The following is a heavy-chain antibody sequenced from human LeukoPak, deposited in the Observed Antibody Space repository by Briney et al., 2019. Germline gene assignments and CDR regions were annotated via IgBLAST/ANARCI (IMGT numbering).Heavy chain of an antibody. D-gene: IGHD4-17*01. CDR1: GGSISNGNYY. CDR2: IYYSGST. Sequence: SETLSLTCSVSGGSISNGNYYWGWTRQPPGKGLEWIASIYYSGSTYYNPSLKSRVTISVDTSRNQFSLNLSSVTAADTAVYYCAREQDQGGLRGPSNFDYWGQGTLVTVSS. V-gene: IGHV4-39*07. CDR3: AREQDQGGLRGPSNFDY. J-gene: IGHJ4*02.